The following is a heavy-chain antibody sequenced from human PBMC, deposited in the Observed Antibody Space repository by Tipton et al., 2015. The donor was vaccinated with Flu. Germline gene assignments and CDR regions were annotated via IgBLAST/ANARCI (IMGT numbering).Heavy chain of an antibody. J-gene: IGHJ3*02. V-gene: IGHV5-51*01. CDR1: GDSFAGHW. CDR3: ARPMRAAGYYEAFDI. Sequence: QLVQSGAVVKKPGESLKISCEASGDSFAGHWIAWLRQMPGKGLECMGVVHAGDSDARYSPSFEGQVTMSVDKSVTTAYLQWSSLRASDTAMYYCARPMRAAGYYEAFDIWGQGTMVTVSS. D-gene: IGHD3-9*01. CDR2: VHAGDSDA.